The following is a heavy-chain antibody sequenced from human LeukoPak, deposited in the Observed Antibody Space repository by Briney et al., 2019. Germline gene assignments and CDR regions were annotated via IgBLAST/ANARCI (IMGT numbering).Heavy chain of an antibody. CDR3: ARCGGGNPRWFDP. D-gene: IGHD4-23*01. J-gene: IGHJ5*02. CDR2: IRSDGSNK. V-gene: IGHV3-30*02. CDR1: GFTFGSYG. Sequence: TGGSLRLSCAASGFTFGSYGMHWVRQAPGKGLEWVTFIRSDGSNKYYADSVKGRFTISRDNSKNTLYLQMNSLRAEDTAVYYCARCGGGNPRWFDPWGQGTLVTVSS.